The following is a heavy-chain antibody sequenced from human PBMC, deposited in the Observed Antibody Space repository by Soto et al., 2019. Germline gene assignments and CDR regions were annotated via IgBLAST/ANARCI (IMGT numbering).Heavy chain of an antibody. Sequence: PGGSLRLSCAASGFTFSSYGMHWVRQAPGKGLEWVAVISYDGSNKYYADSVKGRFTISRDNSKNTLYLQMNSLRAEDTAVYYCAKDRIAVAHYYYGMDAWGQGTTVTSP. J-gene: IGHJ6*02. V-gene: IGHV3-30*18. CDR3: AKDRIAVAHYYYGMDA. D-gene: IGHD6-19*01. CDR1: GFTFSSYG. CDR2: ISYDGSNK.